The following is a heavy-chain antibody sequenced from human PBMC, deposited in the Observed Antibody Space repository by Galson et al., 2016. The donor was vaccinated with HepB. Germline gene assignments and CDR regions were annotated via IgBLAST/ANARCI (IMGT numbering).Heavy chain of an antibody. CDR3: AVIAIVGAPFDY. CDR2: ISYDGSNT. D-gene: IGHD6-13*01. V-gene: IGHV3-30*03. Sequence: GTGLEWVALISYDGSNTYYADSVKGRFTISRDNSKNTLYMQMNSLRAEDTAVYYCAVIAIVGAPFDYWGQGPLVTVSS. J-gene: IGHJ4*02.